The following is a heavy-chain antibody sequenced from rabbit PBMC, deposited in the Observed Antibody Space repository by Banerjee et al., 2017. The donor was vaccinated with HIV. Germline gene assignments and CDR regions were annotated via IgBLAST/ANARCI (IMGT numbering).Heavy chain of an antibody. CDR2: IDAGSGSA. Sequence: QQQLEESGGGLVQPEGSLTLTCTASGFSFSSSYYMCWVRQAPGKGLEWIGCIDAGSGSAYYASWATGRFTISKTSSTTVTLQMTSLTAADTATYFCARYNTNWGMDLWGPGTLVTVS. J-gene: IGHJ6*01. D-gene: IGHD1-1*01. CDR1: GFSFSSSYY. V-gene: IGHV1S45*01. CDR3: ARYNTNWGMDL.